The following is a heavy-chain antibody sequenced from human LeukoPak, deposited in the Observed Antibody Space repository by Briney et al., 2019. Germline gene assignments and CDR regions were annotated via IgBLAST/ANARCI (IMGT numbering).Heavy chain of an antibody. CDR2: INHSGST. Sequence: SETLSLTCAVYGGSFSGYYWSWIRQPPGKGLEWIGEINHSGSTNYNPSLKSRVTISVDTSKNQFSLKLSSVTAADTAVYYCARVDRAISTTGTLADWGQGTLVTVSS. CDR3: ARVDRAISTTGTLAD. D-gene: IGHD6-13*01. CDR1: GGSFSGYY. J-gene: IGHJ4*02. V-gene: IGHV4-34*01.